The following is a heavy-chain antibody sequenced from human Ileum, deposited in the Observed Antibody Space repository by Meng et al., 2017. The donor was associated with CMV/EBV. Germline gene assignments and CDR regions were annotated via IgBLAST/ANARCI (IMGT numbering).Heavy chain of an antibody. J-gene: IGHJ6*02. Sequence: GESLKISCAASGFTFNNYWMHWVRQAPGKGLVWVSGINSDGSSITYADSVKGRLTLSRDNAKNTLYLQMNRLRGEDTGVYYCARDVTYGMDVWGQGTTVTVSS. CDR3: ARDVTYGMDV. V-gene: IGHV3-74*03. CDR2: INSDGSSI. CDR1: GFTFNNYW.